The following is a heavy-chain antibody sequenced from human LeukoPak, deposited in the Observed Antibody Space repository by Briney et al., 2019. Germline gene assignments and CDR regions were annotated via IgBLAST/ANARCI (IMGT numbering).Heavy chain of an antibody. V-gene: IGHV3-33*06. CDR2: IWYDGSNK. CDR1: GFTFSSYG. D-gene: IGHD2-15*01. Sequence: GGSLRLSCAASGFTFSSYGMHWVRQAPGKGLEWVAVIWYDGSNKYYADSVKGRFTISRDNSKNTLSLQMSSLRVEDSAVYFCAKDTSVWWYHRAYMNVWGTGTTVTVSS. CDR3: AKDTSVWWYHRAYMNV. J-gene: IGHJ6*03.